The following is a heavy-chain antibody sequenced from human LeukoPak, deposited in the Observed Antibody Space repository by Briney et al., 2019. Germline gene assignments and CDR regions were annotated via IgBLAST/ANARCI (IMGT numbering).Heavy chain of an antibody. J-gene: IGHJ4*02. V-gene: IGHV3-7*01. CDR1: GFTFSSYW. Sequence: PGGSLRLSCVASGFTFSSYWMSWFRQAPGKGLEWVANIKQDGSTKYYVDSVKGRLIISRDNAKNSLYLQMNSLRAEDTAVYYCARGWSSYYFDYWGQGTLVTVSS. CDR2: IKQDGSTK. CDR3: ARGWSSYYFDY. D-gene: IGHD2-15*01.